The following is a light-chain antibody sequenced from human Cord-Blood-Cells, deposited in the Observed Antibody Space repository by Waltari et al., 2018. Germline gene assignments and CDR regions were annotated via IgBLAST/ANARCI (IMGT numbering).Light chain of an antibody. CDR2: YDS. J-gene: IGLJ2*01. CDR3: QVWDSSSDHVV. Sequence: SYVLTQPPSVSVAPGKTARITCGGNNIGSKSVHWYQQKPGQAPVLVIYYDSDRPSGIPERCSGSNAGNTATLTIRRVEAGDEADYYCQVWDSSSDHVVFGGGTKLTVL. CDR1: NIGSKS. V-gene: IGLV3-21*04.